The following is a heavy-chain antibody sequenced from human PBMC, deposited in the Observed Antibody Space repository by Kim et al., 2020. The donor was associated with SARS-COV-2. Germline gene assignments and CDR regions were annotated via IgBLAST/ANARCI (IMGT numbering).Heavy chain of an antibody. V-gene: IGHV3-23*01. CDR3: AKDSHGDGYNPFSLSADYFDY. D-gene: IGHD5-12*01. J-gene: IGHJ4*02. Sequence: FTISRDNSKNTLYLQMNSLRAEDTAVYYCAKDSHGDGYNPFSLSADYFDYWGQGTLVTVSS.